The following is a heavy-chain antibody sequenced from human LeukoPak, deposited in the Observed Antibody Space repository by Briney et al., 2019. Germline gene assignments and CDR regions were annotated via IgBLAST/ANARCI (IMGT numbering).Heavy chain of an antibody. CDR2: IYTSGST. CDR1: GGSISSYS. CDR3: ARVGAGRHTGYSSGWQPYYYYYMDV. D-gene: IGHD6-19*01. Sequence: SGTLSLTCTVSGGSISSYSWGWIRQPAGKGLEWIGRIYTSGSTNYNPSLKRRVYISVDKSKNQFSLQLSSVTAADTVVYYCARVGAGRHTGYSSGWQPYYYYYMDVWRKGTTVTVSS. V-gene: IGHV4-4*07. J-gene: IGHJ6*03.